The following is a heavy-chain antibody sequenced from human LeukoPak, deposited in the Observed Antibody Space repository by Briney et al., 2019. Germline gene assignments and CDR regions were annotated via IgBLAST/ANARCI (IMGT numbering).Heavy chain of an antibody. CDR2: IHSTGST. V-gene: IGHV4-59*12. CDR3: ARGPYSSSWYPRFDY. J-gene: IGHJ4*02. Sequence: SETLSLTCTVSGGSISGYFWSWIRQPPGKGPEWIGYIHSTGSTDYDPSLRSRVTISVDTSKNQFSLKLSSVTAADTAVYYCARGPYSSSWYPRFDYWGQGTLVTVSS. D-gene: IGHD6-13*01. CDR1: GGSISGYF.